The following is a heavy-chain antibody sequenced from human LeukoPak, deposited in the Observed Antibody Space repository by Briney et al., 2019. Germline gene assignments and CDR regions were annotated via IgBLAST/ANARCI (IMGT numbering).Heavy chain of an antibody. D-gene: IGHD3-22*01. Sequence: PGGSLRLSCAASGFTFSSYAMSWVRQAPGKGLEWVSAISGSGGSTYYADSVKGRFTISRDNSKNTLYLQMNSLRAEDTAVYYCAKENGDLSYGSSGYSVEGGFDYWGQGTLVTVSS. CDR2: ISGSGGST. J-gene: IGHJ4*02. CDR1: GFTFSSYA. CDR3: AKENGDLSYGSSGYSVEGGFDY. V-gene: IGHV3-23*01.